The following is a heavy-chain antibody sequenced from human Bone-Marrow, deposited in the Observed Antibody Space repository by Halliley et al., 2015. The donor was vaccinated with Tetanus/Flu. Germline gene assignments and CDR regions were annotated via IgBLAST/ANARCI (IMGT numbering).Heavy chain of an antibody. CDR3: ARDQRDWLQLAGGCFAP. J-gene: IGHJ5*02. D-gene: IGHD1-1*01. V-gene: IGHV3-30-3*01. CDR2: VSDDGSDE. Sequence: SLRLSCAASGFTFSGYNMHWVRQAPGKGLEWVALVSDDGSDEYYADSVKGRFTISRDNSKNTLYLQMNSLKPEDTAVYYCARDQRDWLQLAGGCFAPWGQGSLVTVSS. CDR1: GFTFSGYN.